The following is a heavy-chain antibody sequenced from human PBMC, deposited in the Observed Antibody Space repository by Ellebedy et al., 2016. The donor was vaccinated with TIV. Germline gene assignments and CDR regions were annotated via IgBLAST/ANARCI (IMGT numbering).Heavy chain of an antibody. Sequence: GESLKISXAASGFTFSSYWMSWVRQAPGKGLEWVANIKQDGSEKYYVDSVKGRFTISRDNAKNSLYLQMNSLRAEDTAVYYCARVRKDAYFDYWGQGTLVTVSS. V-gene: IGHV3-7*01. CDR3: ARVRKDAYFDY. CDR2: IKQDGSEK. CDR1: GFTFSSYW. D-gene: IGHD2-21*01. J-gene: IGHJ4*02.